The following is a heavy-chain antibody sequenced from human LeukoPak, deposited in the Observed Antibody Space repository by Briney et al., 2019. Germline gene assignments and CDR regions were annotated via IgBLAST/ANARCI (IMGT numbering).Heavy chain of an antibody. CDR1: SGSFSGFS. D-gene: IGHD6-13*01. CDR2: IDHSGST. V-gene: IGHV4-34*01. Sequence: SETLSLTCAVYSGSFSGFSWNWIRQPPGKGLQWIAEIDHSGSTNYNPSLKSRVTISEDSSKNQFSLKLSSVTAANTAVYYCASSYSSSWYGVGYWGQGTLVTVSS. CDR3: ASSYSSSWYGVGY. J-gene: IGHJ4*02.